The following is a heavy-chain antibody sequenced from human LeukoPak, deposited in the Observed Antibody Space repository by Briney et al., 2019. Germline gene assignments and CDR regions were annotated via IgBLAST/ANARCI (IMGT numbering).Heavy chain of an antibody. J-gene: IGHJ6*02. CDR1: GGSISSYY. Sequence: SETLSLTCTVSGGSISSYYWSWIRQPPGKGLEWIGYIYYSGSTNYNPSLESRVTISVDTSKNQFSLKLSSVTAADTAVYYCARHNGYCSSTSCYLGSYYYYGMDVWGQGTTVTVSS. V-gene: IGHV4-59*08. CDR3: ARHNGYCSSTSCYLGSYYYYGMDV. D-gene: IGHD2-2*03. CDR2: IYYSGST.